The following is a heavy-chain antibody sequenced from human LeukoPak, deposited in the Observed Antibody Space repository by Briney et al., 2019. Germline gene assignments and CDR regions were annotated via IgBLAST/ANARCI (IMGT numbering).Heavy chain of an antibody. V-gene: IGHV3-30*02. CDR2: IRYDGSNK. CDR3: ARFQANYYYYYGMDV. Sequence: GGSLRLSCAASGFTFSSYGMHWVRQAPGKGLEWVAFIRYDGSNKYYADSVKGRFTISRDNSKNTLYLQMNSLRAEDTAVYYCARFQANYYYYYGMDVWGQGTTVTVSS. CDR1: GFTFSSYG. D-gene: IGHD4/OR15-4a*01. J-gene: IGHJ6*02.